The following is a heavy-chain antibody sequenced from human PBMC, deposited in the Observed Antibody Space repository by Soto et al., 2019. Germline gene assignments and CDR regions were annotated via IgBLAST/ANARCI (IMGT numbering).Heavy chain of an antibody. Sequence: PSETLSLTCAVSGYSISSGYYWGWIRQPPGKGLEWIGSIYHSGSTYYNPSLKSRVTISVDTSKNQFSLKLSSVTAADTAVYYCARDLSQAYYDSCGLMREGGYFDYWGQGTLVTVSS. J-gene: IGHJ4*02. D-gene: IGHD3-22*01. CDR3: ARDLSQAYYDSCGLMREGGYFDY. CDR2: IYHSGST. CDR1: GYSISSGYY. V-gene: IGHV4-38-2*02.